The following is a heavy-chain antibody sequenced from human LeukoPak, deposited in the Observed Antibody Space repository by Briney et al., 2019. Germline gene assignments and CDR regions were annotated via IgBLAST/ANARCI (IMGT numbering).Heavy chain of an antibody. Sequence: PSETLSLTCAVCCGSFSGYYWSWIRQPPGKGLEWIGEINHSGSTNYNPSLKSRVTISVDTSKNQFSLKLSSVTAADTAVYYCARVKYGTNGVYWRWVNDYWGQGTLVTVSS. D-gene: IGHD2-8*01. J-gene: IGHJ4*02. V-gene: IGHV4-34*01. CDR3: ARVKYGTNGVYWRWVNDY. CDR2: INHSGST. CDR1: CGSFSGYY.